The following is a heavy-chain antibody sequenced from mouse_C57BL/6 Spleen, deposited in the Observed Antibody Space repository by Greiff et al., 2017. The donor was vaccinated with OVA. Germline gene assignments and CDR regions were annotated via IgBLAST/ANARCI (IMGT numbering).Heavy chain of an antibody. D-gene: IGHD2-2*01. J-gene: IGHJ1*03. V-gene: IGHV1-82*01. CDR3: ARKGLVYWYFDV. Sequence: QVQLQQSGPELVKPGASVKISCKASGYAFSSSGMNWVKQRPGKGLEWIGRIYPGDGDTNYNGKFKGKATLTADKSSSTAYMQLSSLTSEDSAVYFCARKGLVYWYFDVWGTGTTVTVSS. CDR1: GYAFSSSG. CDR2: IYPGDGDT.